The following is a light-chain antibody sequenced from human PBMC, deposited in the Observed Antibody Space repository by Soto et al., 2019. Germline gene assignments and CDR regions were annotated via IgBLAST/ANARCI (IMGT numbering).Light chain of an antibody. J-gene: IGLJ2*01. CDR1: SSNIGRNY. Sequence: QSVLTQTPSVSGTPGQRVNISCSGSSSNIGRNYVYWYHQFPGTAPKLLIYRDNKRPSGVPDRFSGSKSGTSASLAISGLRSGDEAEYHCATWDDSLGGPVLGGGTKHTV. CDR3: ATWDDSLGGPV. CDR2: RDN. V-gene: IGLV1-47*01.